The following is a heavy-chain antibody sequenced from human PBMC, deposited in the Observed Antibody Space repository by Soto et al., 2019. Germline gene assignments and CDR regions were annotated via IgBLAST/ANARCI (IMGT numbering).Heavy chain of an antibody. Sequence: ASVKVSCKASGYTFTSYGISWVRQAPGQGLEWMGWISAYNGNTNYAQKLQGRVTMTTDTSTSTAYMELRSLRSDDTAVYYCAREAPNWNYRRGFDYWGQGTLVTVS. CDR1: GYTFTSYG. CDR2: ISAYNGNT. CDR3: AREAPNWNYRRGFDY. D-gene: IGHD1-7*01. J-gene: IGHJ4*02. V-gene: IGHV1-18*01.